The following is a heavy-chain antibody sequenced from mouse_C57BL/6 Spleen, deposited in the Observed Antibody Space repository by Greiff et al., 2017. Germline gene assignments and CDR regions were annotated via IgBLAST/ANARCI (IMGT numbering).Heavy chain of an antibody. J-gene: IGHJ4*01. CDR1: GYTFTSYW. V-gene: IGHV1-69*01. CDR2: IDPSDSYT. CDR3: ASVSNFYAMDY. Sequence: QVQLKQPGAELVMPGASVKLSCKASGYTFTSYWMHWVKQRPGQGLEWIGEIDPSDSYTNYNQKFKGKSTLAVDKSSSTAYMQLSSLTSEDSAVYYCASVSNFYAMDYWGQGTSGTVSS. D-gene: IGHD2-5*01.